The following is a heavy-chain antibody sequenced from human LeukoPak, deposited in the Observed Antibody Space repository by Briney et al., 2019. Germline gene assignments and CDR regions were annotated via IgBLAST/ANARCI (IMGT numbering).Heavy chain of an antibody. V-gene: IGHV4-31*03. Sequence: SETLSLTCTVSGVSMSSGGNYWGWIRQHPGKGLEWIGYIYYSGTTQYNPSFKSRITISVDASKNQFSLRLSSVTAADTAVYYCARLFGGGVYFDYWGQGTLVTVSS. J-gene: IGHJ4*02. CDR2: IYYSGTT. D-gene: IGHD3-16*01. CDR3: ARLFGGGVYFDY. CDR1: GVSMSSGGNY.